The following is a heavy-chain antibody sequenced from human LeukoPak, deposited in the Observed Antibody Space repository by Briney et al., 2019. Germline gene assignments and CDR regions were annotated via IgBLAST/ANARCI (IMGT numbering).Heavy chain of an antibody. CDR2: ISAYNGNK. CDR1: GYTFTSYG. V-gene: IGHV1-18*04. D-gene: IGHD6-13*01. CDR3: EGNFQPVPWFDP. J-gene: IGHJ5*02. Sequence: GASVKGSCKAAGYTFTSYGISWVRQAPGQGLEWMGWISAYNGNKTYAQKLQGRVTMNTDTSTSTAYMERRSLRSDDTAVYYCEGNFQPVPWFDPWGQRTLVTASS.